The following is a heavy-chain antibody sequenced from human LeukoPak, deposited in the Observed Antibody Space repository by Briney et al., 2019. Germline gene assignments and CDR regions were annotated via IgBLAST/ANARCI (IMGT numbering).Heavy chain of an antibody. D-gene: IGHD3-9*01. CDR3: AVAYYDIWTGPIGGWFDP. V-gene: IGHV4-31*03. Sequence: SQTLSLTCTVSGGSISSGGYYWSWIRQHPGKGLEWIGYIYYGGSTYYNPSIKSRVTISVDTSKNQFSLKLSSVTAADTAVYYCAVAYYDIWTGPIGGWFDPWGQGTLVTVSS. CDR1: GGSISSGGYY. J-gene: IGHJ5*02. CDR2: IYYGGST.